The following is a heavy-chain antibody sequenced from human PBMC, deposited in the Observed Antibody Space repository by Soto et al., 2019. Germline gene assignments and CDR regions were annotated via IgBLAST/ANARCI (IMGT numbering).Heavy chain of an antibody. V-gene: IGHV1-18*04. CDR1: CYTFTSYG. CDR2: ISAYNGNT. Sequence: ASVEVSCKASCYTFTSYGIIWVRQAPGQGLEWMGWISAYNGNTNYAQKLQGRVTMTTDTSTSTAYMELRSLRSDDTAVYYCARVAWELNFDYWGQRTLVTVSS. D-gene: IGHD1-26*01. J-gene: IGHJ4*02. CDR3: ARVAWELNFDY.